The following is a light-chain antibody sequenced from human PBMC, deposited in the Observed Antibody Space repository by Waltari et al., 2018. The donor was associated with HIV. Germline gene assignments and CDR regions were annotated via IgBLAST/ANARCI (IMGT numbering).Light chain of an antibody. V-gene: IGKV3-20*01. CDR1: QSVSRPY. J-gene: IGKJ5*01. Sequence: EIELTQSPGTLSLSPGERATLPCGVLQSVSRPYSSSYQQKPRQAPRLLIYAASSSAACIPDRFSGSGSGTDFTLTISRLEPDDVAVYYCQQYGGAPLITFGQGTRLEIK. CDR3: QQYGGAPLIT. CDR2: AAS.